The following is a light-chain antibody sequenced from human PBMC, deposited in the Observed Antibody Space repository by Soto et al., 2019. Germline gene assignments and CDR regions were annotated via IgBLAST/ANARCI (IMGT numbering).Light chain of an antibody. CDR1: SSDVGSYNL. CDR2: EGS. J-gene: IGLJ2*01. Sequence: QSPLTQPASVSGSPGQSITISCTGTSSDVGSYNLVSWYQQHPGKAPKLMIYEGSKRPSGVSNRFSGSKSGNTASLTISGLQAEDEADYYCCSYAGSSILFGGGTKLTVL. V-gene: IGLV2-23*01. CDR3: CSYAGSSIL.